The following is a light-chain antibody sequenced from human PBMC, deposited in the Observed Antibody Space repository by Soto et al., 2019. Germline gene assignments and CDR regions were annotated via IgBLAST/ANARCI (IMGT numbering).Light chain of an antibody. CDR3: SSYAGSDNYV. V-gene: IGLV2-8*01. Sequence: QSALTQPPSASGSPGQSVTISCTGTSSDVGVYNYVSWYQQHPGKAPKLMIYEVTKRPSGVPDRFSGSKSGNTASLTVSGLQAEDEADYYCSSYAGSDNYVFGTGTKDTVL. CDR1: SSDVGVYNY. CDR2: EVT. J-gene: IGLJ1*01.